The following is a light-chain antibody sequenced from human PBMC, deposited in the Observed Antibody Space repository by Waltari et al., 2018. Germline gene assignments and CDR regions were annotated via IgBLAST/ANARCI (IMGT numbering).Light chain of an antibody. Sequence: DIVMTQSPLSLPVTPGEPASISCRSSQSLRHSNGINYLDWYLQKPGQSPQLLIYWGSDRASGVPDRFTGSGSGTDFTLTIIRVEAEDVGVYYCMQSLQTPLTFGGGTKVEIK. J-gene: IGKJ4*01. CDR1: QSLRHSNGINY. CDR2: WGS. V-gene: IGKV2-28*01. CDR3: MQSLQTPLT.